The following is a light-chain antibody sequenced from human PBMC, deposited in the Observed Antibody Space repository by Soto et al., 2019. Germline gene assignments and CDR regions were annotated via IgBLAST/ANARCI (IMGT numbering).Light chain of an antibody. J-gene: IGLJ3*02. Sequence: QSVLTQPASVSGSPGQSITISCTGTSGDVGRYNYVSWYQQHPGKAPKLMIYEVSNRPSGVSPRFSGSKSANTASLTISGLQAEDEADYYCSSFTSRNTVVFGGGTKLTVL. CDR3: SSFTSRNTVV. CDR1: SGDVGRYNY. CDR2: EVS. V-gene: IGLV2-14*01.